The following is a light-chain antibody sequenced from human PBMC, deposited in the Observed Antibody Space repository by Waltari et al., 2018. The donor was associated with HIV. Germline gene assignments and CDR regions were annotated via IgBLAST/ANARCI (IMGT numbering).Light chain of an antibody. CDR2: KDS. CDR1: ALPKQY. Sequence: SYELTQPPSVSVSPGHTARITCSGDALPKQYAYWYQQKPGQAPVLVIYKDSKRPSGIPERFSGSSSGTTVTLTISGVQAEDETDYYCQSADSSGTYVVFGGGTKLTVL. CDR3: QSADSSGTYVV. J-gene: IGLJ2*01. V-gene: IGLV3-25*03.